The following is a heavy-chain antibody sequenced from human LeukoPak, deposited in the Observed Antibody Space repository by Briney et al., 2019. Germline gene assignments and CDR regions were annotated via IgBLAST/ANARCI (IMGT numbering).Heavy chain of an antibody. CDR2: IYHSGST. J-gene: IGHJ4*02. V-gene: IGHV4-4*02. D-gene: IGHD2-21*02. Sequence: SGTLSLTCAVSGGSISSSNWWSWVRQPPGKGLEWIGEIYHSGSTYYNPSLKGRVTMSVDTSRNQFSLRLSSVTAADTAIYYCARLYCGADCSIDYWGQGTLVTVFS. CDR1: GGSISSSNW. CDR3: ARLYCGADCSIDY.